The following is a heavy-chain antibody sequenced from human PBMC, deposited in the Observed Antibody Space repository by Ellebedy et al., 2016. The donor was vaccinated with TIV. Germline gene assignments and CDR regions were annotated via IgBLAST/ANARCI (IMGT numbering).Heavy chain of an antibody. CDR3: ARGARWLVQYYFDY. CDR1: GFTFSGSA. Sequence: GGSLRLXCAASGFTFSGSAMHWVRQASGKGLEWVGRIRSKANSYATAYAASVKGRFTISRDDSKNMAYLQMNSLRAEDTAVYYCARGARWLVQYYFDYWGQGTLVTVSS. J-gene: IGHJ4*02. CDR2: IRSKANSYAT. V-gene: IGHV3-73*01. D-gene: IGHD6-19*01.